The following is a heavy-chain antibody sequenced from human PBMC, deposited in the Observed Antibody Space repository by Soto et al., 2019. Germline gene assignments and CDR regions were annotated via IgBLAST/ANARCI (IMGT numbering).Heavy chain of an antibody. V-gene: IGHV2-70*13. D-gene: IGHD1-20*01. CDR1: GFSLTSPGMC. Sequence: GPTLANPPDILTLTCTFSGFSLTSPGMCVSWIRQSPGKTLEWLALIERDDDDKYYSTSLKTRLTISKDTRKNQVVLTMANMEPADTATYYCARSIRGPRRFNGMDVWGQGTTVTVSS. CDR2: IERDDDDK. CDR3: ARSIRGPRRFNGMDV. J-gene: IGHJ6*02.